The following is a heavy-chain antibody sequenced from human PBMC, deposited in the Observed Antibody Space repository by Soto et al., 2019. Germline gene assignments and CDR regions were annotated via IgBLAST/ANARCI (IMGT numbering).Heavy chain of an antibody. D-gene: IGHD3-22*01. V-gene: IGHV3-33*01. J-gene: IGHJ4*02. CDR2: IWYDGSNK. Sequence: QVQLVESGGGVVQPGRSLRLSCAASGFTFSSYGMHWVRQAPGKGLEWVAVIWYDGSNKYYADSVKGRFTISRDNSKNTLYLQMNSLRAEDTAVYYCARMDTSGYLFAIDYWGQGTLVTVSS. CDR1: GFTFSSYG. CDR3: ARMDTSGYLFAIDY.